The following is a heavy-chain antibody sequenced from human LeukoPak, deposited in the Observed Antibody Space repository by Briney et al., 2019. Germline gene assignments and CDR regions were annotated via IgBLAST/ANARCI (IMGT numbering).Heavy chain of an antibody. J-gene: IGHJ4*02. CDR2: IKSRTDGGTT. Sequence: GGSLRLSCAASGFTFNYAWMSWVRQAPGKGLEWVGRIKSRTDGGTTDYATRVKGRFIMYRDDSRHTLYIQMNSQKTEDTAVYYCSTGGPYSGYGGDYWGQGILVTVSS. V-gene: IGHV3-15*01. D-gene: IGHD5-12*01. CDR1: GFTFNYAW. CDR3: STGGPYSGYGGDY.